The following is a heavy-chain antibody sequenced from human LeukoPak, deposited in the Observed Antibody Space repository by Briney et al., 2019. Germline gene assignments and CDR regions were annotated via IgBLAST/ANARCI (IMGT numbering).Heavy chain of an antibody. V-gene: IGHV4-61*01. Sequence: SETLSLTCTVSSYSISSGYYWSWIRQPPGKGLEWIGYIYYSGSTNYNPSLKSRVTISVDTSKNQFSLKLSSVTAADTAVYYCASLYDSSGYGIDYWGQGTLVTVSS. CDR1: SYSISSGYY. D-gene: IGHD3-22*01. J-gene: IGHJ4*02. CDR2: IYYSGST. CDR3: ASLYDSSGYGIDY.